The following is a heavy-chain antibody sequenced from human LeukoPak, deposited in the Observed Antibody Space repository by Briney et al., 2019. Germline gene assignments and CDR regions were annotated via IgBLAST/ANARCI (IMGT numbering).Heavy chain of an antibody. D-gene: IGHD1-26*01. CDR2: INPSGGST. Sequence: ASVKVSCKASGYTFTSYYRQWGRQAPGQGLEWMGRINPSGGSTSYAQKFQGRVTMTRDMSTSTVYMELSSLRSEDTAVYYCAREDDTGRYMGDDAFDIWGQGTMVTVSS. J-gene: IGHJ3*02. CDR3: AREDDTGRYMGDDAFDI. CDR1: GYTFTSYY. V-gene: IGHV1-46*01.